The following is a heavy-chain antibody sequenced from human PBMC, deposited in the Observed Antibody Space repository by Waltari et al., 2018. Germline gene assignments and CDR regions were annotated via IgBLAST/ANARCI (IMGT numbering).Heavy chain of an antibody. D-gene: IGHD3-22*01. V-gene: IGHV4-59*11. CDR2: MYFSGTK. Sequence: VQLQESGPGLVKPSETLSLRCNVSGDSIRTHFWSWIRQAPGKGLEWDGHMYFSGTKDYNPSLKSRVAISIDTSKNHFSLNLRSVTAADTAIYYCARLPRGSVIIGAFDIWGQGTQVTVSS. CDR3: ARLPRGSVIIGAFDI. CDR1: GDSIRTHF. J-gene: IGHJ3*02.